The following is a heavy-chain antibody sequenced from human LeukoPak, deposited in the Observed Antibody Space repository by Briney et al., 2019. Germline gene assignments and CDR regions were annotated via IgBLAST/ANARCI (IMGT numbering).Heavy chain of an antibody. CDR1: GFIVSNNY. D-gene: IGHD3-10*01. CDR3: ARVSYYGSGSDTRPNDY. CDR2: IYRGGSS. Sequence: GGSLRLSCVASGFIVSNNYMSWVRQAPGMGLEWVSTIYRGGSSFYADSVKGRFTISRDNSKNTLYLQMNSLRAEDTAVYYCARVSYYGSGSDTRPNDYWGQGTLVTVSS. V-gene: IGHV3-53*01. J-gene: IGHJ4*02.